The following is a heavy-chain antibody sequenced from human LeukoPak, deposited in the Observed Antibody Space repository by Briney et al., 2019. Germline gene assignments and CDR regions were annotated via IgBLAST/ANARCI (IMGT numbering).Heavy chain of an antibody. CDR1: GFTFSSYA. V-gene: IGHV3-23*01. CDR3: AKDPTDFDSSGQTYFDY. J-gene: IGHJ4*02. D-gene: IGHD3-22*01. Sequence: GGSLRLSCAASGFTFSSYAMSWVRQAPGKGLEWVSAISGSGGSTYYADSVKGRFTISRDNSKNTLYLQMNSLRAEDTAVYYCAKDPTDFDSSGQTYFDYWGQGTLVTVSS. CDR2: ISGSGGST.